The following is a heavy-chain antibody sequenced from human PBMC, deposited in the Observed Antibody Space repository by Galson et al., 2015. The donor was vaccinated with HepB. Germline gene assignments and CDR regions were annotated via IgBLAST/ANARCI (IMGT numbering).Heavy chain of an antibody. CDR2: ISGNGDST. Sequence: SLRLSCAASGFAFDSHAMSWVRRAPGRGLEWISGISGNGDSTFYADSVKGRFTVSRDNSNNMLYLQMNSLRAEDAGLYFCAKGYGLFDSWAQGILVTVSS. CDR1: GFAFDSHA. D-gene: IGHD5-18*01. CDR3: AKGYGLFDS. J-gene: IGHJ5*01. V-gene: IGHV3-23*01.